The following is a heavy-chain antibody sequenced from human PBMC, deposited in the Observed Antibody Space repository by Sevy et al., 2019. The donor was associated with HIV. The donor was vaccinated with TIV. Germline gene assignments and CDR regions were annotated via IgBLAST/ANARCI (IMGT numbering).Heavy chain of an antibody. Sequence: GGSLRLSCSASEFTFSSYAMSWVRQAPGKGLEWVSSISAIGTSTNYADSVKGRFTISRDNSKNTLYLQMNSLRADDTAVYYCAKALNPALESMMQVMYRSLKGFDVWGQGTVVTVSS. CDR3: AKALNPALESMMQVMYRSLKGFDV. V-gene: IGHV3-23*01. D-gene: IGHD3-16*02. CDR2: ISAIGTST. J-gene: IGHJ3*01. CDR1: EFTFSSYA.